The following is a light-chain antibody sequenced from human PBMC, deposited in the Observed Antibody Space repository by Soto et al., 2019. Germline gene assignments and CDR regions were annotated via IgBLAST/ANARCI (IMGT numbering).Light chain of an antibody. CDR3: QQSGSSPSIT. J-gene: IGKJ5*01. V-gene: IGKV3-20*01. CDR1: QSVSSSY. CDR2: GAS. Sequence: EIVLTQSPGTLSLSPGERATLSCRASQSVSSSYLAWYQQKPGQAPRLLIYGASSRATGIPYRFSGSGSGTDFTLTISRLEPEDCAVYYCQQSGSSPSITFGQGTRLEIK.